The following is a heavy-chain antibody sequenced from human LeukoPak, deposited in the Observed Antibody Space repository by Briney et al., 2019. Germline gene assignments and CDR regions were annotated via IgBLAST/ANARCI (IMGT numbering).Heavy chain of an antibody. CDR3: ARGPQVVPAAISGYFDY. CDR2: ISYDGSNK. CDR1: GFTFSSYA. V-gene: IGHV3-30-3*01. J-gene: IGHJ4*02. D-gene: IGHD2-2*02. Sequence: PGRSLRLSCAASGFTFSSYAMHWVRQAPGKGLEWVAVISYDGSNKYYADSVKGRLTISRDNSKNTLYLQMNSLRAEDTAVYYCARGPQVVPAAISGYFDYWGQGTLVTVSS.